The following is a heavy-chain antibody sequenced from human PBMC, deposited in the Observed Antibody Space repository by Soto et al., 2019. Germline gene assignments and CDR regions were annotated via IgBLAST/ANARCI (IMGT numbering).Heavy chain of an antibody. Sequence: ASVKVSCKASGGTFSSYAISWVRQAPGQGLEWMGGIIPIFGTANYAQKFQGRVTITADKSTSTAYMELSSLRSEDTAVYYCARFPPGGCSGGSCYDYWCQGTLVTVSS. CDR2: IIPIFGTA. CDR1: GGTFSSYA. V-gene: IGHV1-69*06. J-gene: IGHJ4*02. CDR3: ARFPPGGCSGGSCYDY. D-gene: IGHD2-15*01.